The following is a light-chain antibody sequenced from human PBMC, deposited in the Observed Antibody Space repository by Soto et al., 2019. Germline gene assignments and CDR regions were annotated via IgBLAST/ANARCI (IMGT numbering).Light chain of an antibody. Sequence: EIVLTQSPATLSLSAGERATLSCRTSQSVSSYLAWYQQKPGQAPRLLIYGASTRATGIPARFSGSGSGTEFTLTISSLQSEDVAVYYCQQYNNWPPITFGQGTRLEIK. CDR1: QSVSSY. J-gene: IGKJ5*01. CDR3: QQYNNWPPIT. V-gene: IGKV3-15*01. CDR2: GAS.